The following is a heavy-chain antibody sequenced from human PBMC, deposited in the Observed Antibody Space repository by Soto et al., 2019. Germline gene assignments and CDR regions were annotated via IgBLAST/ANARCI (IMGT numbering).Heavy chain of an antibody. CDR3: TVSTVRCCYADFAEF. J-gene: IGHJ4*02. Sequence: EVQLVESGGGLVQPEGSLRLSCAASGFTFSHAWMSWVRQAPGTGLEWVGRIKTKTEGETTDYAAHVRGRFAISRDDSKSTLFLQMNNLQTDDTAIYYCTVSTVRCCYADFAEFWGQGTLVAVSS. CDR1: GFTFSHAW. D-gene: IGHD3-10*01. CDR2: IKTKTEGETT. V-gene: IGHV3-15*07.